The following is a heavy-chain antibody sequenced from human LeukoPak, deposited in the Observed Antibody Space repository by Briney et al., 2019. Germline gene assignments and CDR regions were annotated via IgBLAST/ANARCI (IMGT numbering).Heavy chain of an antibody. J-gene: IGHJ4*02. CDR3: ARSRSGSFDY. CDR2: IYTSGST. D-gene: IGHD3-10*01. CDR1: GGSISSYY. V-gene: IGHV4-4*09. Sequence: PSETLSLTCTVSGGSISSYYWSWLRQPPGKGLEWIGYIYTSGSTNYNPSLKSRVTISVDTSKNQFSLKLSSVTAADTAVYYCARSRSGSFDYWGQGTLVTVSS.